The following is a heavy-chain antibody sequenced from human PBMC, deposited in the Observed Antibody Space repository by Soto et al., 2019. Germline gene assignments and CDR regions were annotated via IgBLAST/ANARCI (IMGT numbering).Heavy chain of an antibody. Sequence: QVQLVESGGGVVQPGRSLRLSCAASGFTFSSYAMHWVRQAPGKGLEWVAVISYDGSNKYYADSEKGRFTISRDNSKNTLYLQMNSLRAEDTAVYYCARAEMVRGVNLGMDVWGQGTTVTVSS. CDR2: ISYDGSNK. CDR1: GFTFSSYA. J-gene: IGHJ6*02. V-gene: IGHV3-30-3*01. D-gene: IGHD3-10*01. CDR3: ARAEMVRGVNLGMDV.